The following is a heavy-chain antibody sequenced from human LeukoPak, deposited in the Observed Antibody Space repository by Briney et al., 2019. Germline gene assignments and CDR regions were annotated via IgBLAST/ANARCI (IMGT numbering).Heavy chain of an antibody. V-gene: IGHV3-21*01. D-gene: IGHD3-10*01. CDR1: GFTFSRYS. CDR2: ISSSGNYI. Sequence: GGSLRLSCAASGFTFSRYSMNWVRQAPGKGLEWVSLISSSGNYIYYADSVKGRFTVSRDNAKNSLVLRMTSLRVDDTAVYYCARELGGRGSGYWGQGTLVKVSS. CDR3: ARELGGRGSGY. J-gene: IGHJ4*02.